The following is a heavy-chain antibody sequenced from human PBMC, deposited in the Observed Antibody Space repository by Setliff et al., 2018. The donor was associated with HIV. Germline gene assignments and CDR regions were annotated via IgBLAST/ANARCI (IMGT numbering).Heavy chain of an antibody. CDR1: GGSIGSYY. J-gene: IGHJ6*03. D-gene: IGHD1-26*01. CDR3: ARRRPPPSGLYSAYYMDV. V-gene: IGHV4-59*08. Sequence: PSENLSLTCIVSGGSIGSYYWSWIRQSPGKGLEWIGYVYYTGSTNYNPSLKSRVTIGVDTSKNQFSLKLTSVTAADAAVYYCARRRPPPSGLYSAYYMDVWGTGTTVTVSS. CDR2: VYYTGST.